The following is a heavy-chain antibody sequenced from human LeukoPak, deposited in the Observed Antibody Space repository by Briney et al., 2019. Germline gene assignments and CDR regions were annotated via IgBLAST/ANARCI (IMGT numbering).Heavy chain of an antibody. CDR2: IYYSGST. CDR3: ARDLLRPYAFDI. J-gene: IGHJ3*02. Sequence: SETLSITCTVSGGSISSYYWSWIRQPPGKGLEWIGYIYYSGSTNYNPSLKSRVTISVDTSKNQFSLKLSSVTAADTAVYYCARDLLRPYAFDIWGQGTMVTVSS. CDR1: GGSISSYY. D-gene: IGHD4-17*01. V-gene: IGHV4-59*01.